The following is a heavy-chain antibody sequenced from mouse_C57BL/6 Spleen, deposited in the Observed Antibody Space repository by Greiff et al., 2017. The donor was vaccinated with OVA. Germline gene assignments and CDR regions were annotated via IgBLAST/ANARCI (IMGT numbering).Heavy chain of an antibody. CDR3: AREGDYDGRYFDV. J-gene: IGHJ1*03. Sequence: VQLQQPGAELVKPGASVKMSCKASGYTFTSYWITWVKQRPWQGLEWIGDLYPGSGSTNYNEKFKSKATLTVDTSSSTAYMQLSSLTSEDSAVYYCAREGDYDGRYFDVWGTGTTVTGSS. V-gene: IGHV1-55*01. CDR2: LYPGSGST. D-gene: IGHD2-4*01. CDR1: GYTFTSYW.